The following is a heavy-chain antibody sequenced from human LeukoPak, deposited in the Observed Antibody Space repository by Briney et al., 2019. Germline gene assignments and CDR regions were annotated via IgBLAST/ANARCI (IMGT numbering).Heavy chain of an antibody. D-gene: IGHD3-16*02. CDR1: GGSISSSSYY. V-gene: IGHV4-39*02. CDR3: ARDSRYPAVYYYMDV. CDR2: IYYSGST. Sequence: PSETLSLTCTVSGGSISSSSYYWGWIRQPPGKGLEWIGSIYYSGSTYYNPSLKSRVTISVDTSKNQFSLKLSSVTAADTAVYYCARDSRYPAVYYYMDVWGKGTTVTVSS. J-gene: IGHJ6*03.